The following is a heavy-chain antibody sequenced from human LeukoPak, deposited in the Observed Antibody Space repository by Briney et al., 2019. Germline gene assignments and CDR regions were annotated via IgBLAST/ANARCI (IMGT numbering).Heavy chain of an antibody. J-gene: IGHJ4*02. Sequence: GGSLRLSCAASGFTVITNDMTWVRQAPGKGHEWVSVLYSDGNTKYADSVQGRFTISRGNSKNTLYLEMNSLSPDDTAVYYCARGVEPLAANTLAYWGQGTLVTVSS. D-gene: IGHD1-14*01. CDR3: ARGVEPLAANTLAY. CDR1: GFTVITND. V-gene: IGHV3-53*01. CDR2: LYSDGNT.